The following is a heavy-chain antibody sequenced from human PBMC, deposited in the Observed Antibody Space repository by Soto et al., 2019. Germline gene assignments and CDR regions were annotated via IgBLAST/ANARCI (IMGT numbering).Heavy chain of an antibody. Sequence: QVQLVESGGGVVQPGRSLRLSCAASGFTFSSYGMHWVRQAPGKGLEWVAVIWYDGSNKYYADSVKGRFTISSDNSKNTLYLQMNSLRAEDTAVYYCARDWGDPYSSSWHTPGHWGQGTLVTVSS. D-gene: IGHD6-13*01. CDR1: GFTFSSYG. CDR3: ARDWGDPYSSSWHTPGH. V-gene: IGHV3-33*01. J-gene: IGHJ4*02. CDR2: IWYDGSNK.